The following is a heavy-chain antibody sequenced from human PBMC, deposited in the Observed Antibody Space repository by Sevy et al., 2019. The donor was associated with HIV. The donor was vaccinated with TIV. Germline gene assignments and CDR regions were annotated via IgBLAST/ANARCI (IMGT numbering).Heavy chain of an antibody. CDR1: GFTFSNYW. CDR2: IKGDGSEI. D-gene: IGHD2-15*01. J-gene: IGHJ4*02. V-gene: IGHV3-7*03. CDR3: ARGSVFIVDN. Sequence: AGSLRLSCAASGFTFSNYWMHWVRQAPGKGLEWVAIIKGDGSEIYYVDSVKGRFTISRDTAKNSLYLEMNSLRAEDTAVYYCARGSVFIVDNWGQGTLVTVSS.